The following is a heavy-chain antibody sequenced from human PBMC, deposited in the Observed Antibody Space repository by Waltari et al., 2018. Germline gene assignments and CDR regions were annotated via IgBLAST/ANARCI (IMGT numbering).Heavy chain of an antibody. Sequence: QVQLVESGGGVVQPGRSLRLSCAASGFTFSSYGMHWVRQAPGKGLEWVAVIWYDGSNKYYADSVKGRFTISRDNSKNTLYLQMNSLRAEDTAMYYCAKELEAVAGRAEYFQHWGQGTLVTVSS. CDR3: AKELEAVAGRAEYFQH. D-gene: IGHD6-19*01. J-gene: IGHJ1*01. CDR2: IWYDGSNK. CDR1: GFTFSSYG. V-gene: IGHV3-30*18.